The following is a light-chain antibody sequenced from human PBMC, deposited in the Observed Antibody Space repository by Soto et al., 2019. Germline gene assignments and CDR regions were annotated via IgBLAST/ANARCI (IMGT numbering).Light chain of an antibody. CDR1: QSSSSY. J-gene: IGKJ1*01. Sequence: DIQMTQSPSSLSASVGDRVTITCRASQSSSSYLNWYQQKPGKAPKLLIYAASSLQSGVPSRFSGSGSATDFTLTISSLEPEEFSTYYCQQSYSTHRTFGQGTKVEVK. CDR3: QQSYSTHRT. V-gene: IGKV1-39*01. CDR2: AAS.